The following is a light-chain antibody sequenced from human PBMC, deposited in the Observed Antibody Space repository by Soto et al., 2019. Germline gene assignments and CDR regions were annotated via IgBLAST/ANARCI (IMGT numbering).Light chain of an antibody. V-gene: IGKV3-11*01. J-gene: IGKJ4*01. Sequence: EIVLTQSPATLSLSPGERATLSCRASQSVTSFLAWYQQKPGQAPRLLIYDASNWATGIPARFSGRGSGTDFTLTISSLEPEDFAVYYCQQRINWPLTFGGGTKVEIK. CDR3: QQRINWPLT. CDR1: QSVTSF. CDR2: DAS.